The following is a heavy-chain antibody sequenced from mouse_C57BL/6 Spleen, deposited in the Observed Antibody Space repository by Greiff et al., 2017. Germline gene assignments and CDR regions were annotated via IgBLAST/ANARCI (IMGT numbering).Heavy chain of an antibody. Sequence: VQLQQSGPELVKPGASVKIPCKASGYTFTDYNMDWVKQSHGKSLEWIGDINPNNGGTIYNQKFKGKATLAVDKSSSTAYMELRSLTSEDTAVXYCARSRRSYWYFDVWGTGTTVTVSS. CDR3: ARSRRSYWYFDV. V-gene: IGHV1-18*01. CDR2: INPNNGGT. CDR1: GYTFTDYN. J-gene: IGHJ1*03.